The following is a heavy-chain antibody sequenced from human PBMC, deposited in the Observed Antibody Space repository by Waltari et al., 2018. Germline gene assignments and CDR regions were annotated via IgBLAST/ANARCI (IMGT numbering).Heavy chain of an antibody. CDR2: IYYSGST. D-gene: IGHD1-26*01. Sequence: QLQLQESGPGLVKPSETLSLTCTVSGGSISSSSYYWGWIRQPPGKGLEWIGSIYYSGSTYYNPSLKSRVTISVDTSKNQFSLKLSSVTAADTAVYYCARRGYSGLLGAFDIWGQGTMVTVSS. CDR1: GGSISSSSYY. V-gene: IGHV4-39*01. CDR3: ARRGYSGLLGAFDI. J-gene: IGHJ3*02.